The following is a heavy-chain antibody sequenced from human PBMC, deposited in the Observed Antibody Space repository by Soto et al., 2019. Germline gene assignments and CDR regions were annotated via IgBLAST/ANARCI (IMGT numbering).Heavy chain of an antibody. CDR1: GFTFSDYA. CDR2: VSHDGRNT. CDR3: ARGGRQWLVTSDFNY. Sequence: VQLVESGGGVVQPGRSLRLSCAASGFTFSDYAMHWVRQAPGKGLEWVAVVSHDGRNTHYADSVKGRFTISRDSSKNTVSLATTSLRAEDRAVYYSARGGRQWLVTSDFNYWGQGALVTVSS. J-gene: IGHJ4*02. D-gene: IGHD6-19*01. V-gene: IGHV3-30*03.